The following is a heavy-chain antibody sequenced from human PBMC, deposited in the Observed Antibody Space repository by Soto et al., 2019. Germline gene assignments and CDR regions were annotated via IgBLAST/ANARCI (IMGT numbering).Heavy chain of an antibody. D-gene: IGHD3-22*01. CDR1: GGSISSGGYS. CDR2: IYHSGST. Sequence: SETLSLTCAVSGGSISSGGYSWSWIRQPPGKGLEWIGYIYHSGSTYYNPSLKSRVTISVDRSKNQFSLKLSSVTAADTAVYYCARGYESSGYYFGSSAFDIWGQATMVTVSS. V-gene: IGHV4-30-2*01. CDR3: ARGYESSGYYFGSSAFDI. J-gene: IGHJ3*02.